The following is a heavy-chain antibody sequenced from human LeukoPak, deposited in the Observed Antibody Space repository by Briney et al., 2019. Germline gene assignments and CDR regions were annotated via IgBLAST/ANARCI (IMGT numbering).Heavy chain of an antibody. J-gene: IGHJ5*02. CDR3: ARAIGYCSSTSCYGGWFDP. Sequence: SQTLSLTCTVSGGSISSDDYYWSWIRQPPGKGLEWIGYIYYSGSTYYNPSLKSRVTISVDTSKNQFSLKLSSVTAADTAVYYCARAIGYCSSTSCYGGWFDPWGQGTLATVSS. CDR1: GGSISSDDYY. CDR2: IYYSGST. V-gene: IGHV4-30-4*01. D-gene: IGHD2-2*01.